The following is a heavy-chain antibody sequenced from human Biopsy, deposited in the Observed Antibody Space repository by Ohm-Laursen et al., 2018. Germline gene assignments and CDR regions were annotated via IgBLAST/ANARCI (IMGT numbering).Heavy chain of an antibody. V-gene: IGHV4-34*01. J-gene: IGHJ4*01. CDR3: ARIYFYGLGSSDFFFDV. CDR2: INHTGST. CDR1: SGSISGNY. D-gene: IGHD3-10*01. Sequence: GTLSLTCAVSSGSISGNYWGWIRQPPGKGLEWMGEINHTGSTKYNPSLMSRVTISIDTSNSQFSLTLTSVTARDTADYYCARIYFYGLGSSDFFFDVWGHGTPVAVSS.